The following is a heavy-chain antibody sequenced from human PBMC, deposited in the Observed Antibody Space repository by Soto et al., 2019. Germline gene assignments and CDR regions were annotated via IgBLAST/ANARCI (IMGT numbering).Heavy chain of an antibody. CDR1: GYTLTELS. Sequence: ASVKVSCKVSGYTLTELSMHWVRQAPGKGLEWMGGFGPEDGETIYAQKFQGRVTMTEDTSTDTAYTELSSLRSEDTAVYYCATRGKQWLDAFDIWGQGTMVTVSS. CDR3: ATRGKQWLDAFDI. V-gene: IGHV1-24*01. D-gene: IGHD6-19*01. CDR2: FGPEDGET. J-gene: IGHJ3*02.